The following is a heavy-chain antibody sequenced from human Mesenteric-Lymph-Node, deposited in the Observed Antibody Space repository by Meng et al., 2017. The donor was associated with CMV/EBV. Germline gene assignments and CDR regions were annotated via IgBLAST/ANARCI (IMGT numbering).Heavy chain of an antibody. V-gene: IGHV1-2*04. D-gene: IGHD6-13*01. Sequence: CKASGYTFSTHYMHWVRQAPGQGLEWMGRINPNSGGTNNAQKFQDWVTMTSDTSISTVYMELSRLRSDDTAVYYCARDASGTRNFDYWGQGTLVTVSS. CDR3: ARDASGTRNFDY. CDR2: INPNSGGT. CDR1: GYTFSTHY. J-gene: IGHJ4*02.